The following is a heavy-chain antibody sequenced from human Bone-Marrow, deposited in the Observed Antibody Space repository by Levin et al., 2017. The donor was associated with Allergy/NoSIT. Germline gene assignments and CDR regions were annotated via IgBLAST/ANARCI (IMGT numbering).Heavy chain of an antibody. CDR2: IYTTDST. D-gene: IGHD2-21*01. CDR1: GGSISSGRYY. Sequence: KSSETLSLTCSVSGGSISSGRYYFTWVRQSAGKGLEWIGRIYTTDSTNYNPSLESRVTISRDTFKKEVYLTLSSVTAADTAVYYCARDRLASLYSYSMDVWGRGTTVIVSS. J-gene: IGHJ6*03. V-gene: IGHV4-61*02. CDR3: ARDRLASLYSYSMDV.